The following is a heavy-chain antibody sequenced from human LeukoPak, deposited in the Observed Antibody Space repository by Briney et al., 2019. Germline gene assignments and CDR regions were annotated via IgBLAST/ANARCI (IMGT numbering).Heavy chain of an antibody. Sequence: GGSLRLSCAASGFTFSSYSMDWVRQAPGKGLERVSYISSSSSTIYYADSVKGRFTISRDNAKNSLYLQMNSLRAEDTAVYYCARQPGSHGVFWFDPWGQGTLVTVSS. CDR3: ARQPGSHGVFWFDP. D-gene: IGHD3-10*01. V-gene: IGHV3-48*01. CDR1: GFTFSSYS. CDR2: ISSSSSTI. J-gene: IGHJ5*02.